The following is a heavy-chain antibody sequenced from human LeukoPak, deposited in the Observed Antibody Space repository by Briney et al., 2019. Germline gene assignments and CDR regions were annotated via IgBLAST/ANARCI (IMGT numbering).Heavy chain of an antibody. J-gene: IGHJ4*02. V-gene: IGHV3-74*01. CDR2: VKSDGSNP. D-gene: IGHD3-10*01. CDR3: ARDIVSGSGSLDY. Sequence: GGSLRLSCAASRFSFSNYWMHWVRQAPGKGLVWVSRVKSDGSNPSYADSVKGRFTMSRDNAENMLYLQMNTLGAEDTAVYYCARDIVSGSGSLDYWGQGTLVTVSS. CDR1: RFSFSNYW.